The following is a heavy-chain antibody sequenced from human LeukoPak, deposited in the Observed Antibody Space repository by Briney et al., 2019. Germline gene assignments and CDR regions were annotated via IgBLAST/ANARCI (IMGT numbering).Heavy chain of an antibody. CDR2: INPNSGAT. D-gene: IGHD2-8*01. CDR1: GYAFSDYS. V-gene: IGHV1-2*02. J-gene: IGHJ4*02. CDR3: STEDKYCTSATRVDY. Sequence: ASVKVSCKTSGYAFSDYSMHWVRQAPGQGLEWMGWINPNSGATNYAQKFQGRVTMTRDTSVSTAYLELTRLTSDDAAVYYCSTEDKYCTSATRVDYWGQGTLVTVSP.